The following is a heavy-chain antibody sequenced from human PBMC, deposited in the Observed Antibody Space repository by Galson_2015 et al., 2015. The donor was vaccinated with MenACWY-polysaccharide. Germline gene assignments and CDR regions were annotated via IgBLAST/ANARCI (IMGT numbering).Heavy chain of an antibody. CDR3: VRGYNHGSGFEWFDP. V-gene: IGHV2-70*11. D-gene: IGHD5-18*01. CDR1: GSSLSTRGMC. CDR2: IDWDDDK. J-gene: IGHJ5*02. Sequence: PALVKPTQPVTLTCTFSGSSLSTRGMCVSWIRQSPGKALEWLARIDWDDDKYYSTSLKTRLTISKDTSKNQVVLTVTNMDPVDTATYYCVRGYNHGSGFEWFDPWGQGTLVTVSS.